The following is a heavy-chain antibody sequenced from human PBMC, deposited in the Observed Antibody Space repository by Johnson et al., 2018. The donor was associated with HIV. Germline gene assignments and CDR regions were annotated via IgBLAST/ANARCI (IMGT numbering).Heavy chain of an antibody. Sequence: QVQLVESGGGVVQPGGSLRLSCAASGFTFSSYGMHWVRQAPGKGLEWVAFIRYDGSNKYYADPVKGRFTISRDNSKNTLFLQMNSLRAEDTAVYSCAKDRGATVMPGVAFDIWGQGTMVTVSS. V-gene: IGHV3-30*02. CDR3: AKDRGATVMPGVAFDI. D-gene: IGHD4-17*01. CDR2: IRYDGSNK. J-gene: IGHJ3*02. CDR1: GFTFSSYG.